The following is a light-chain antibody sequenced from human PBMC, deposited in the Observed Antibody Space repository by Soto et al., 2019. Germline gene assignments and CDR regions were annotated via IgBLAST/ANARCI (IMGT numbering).Light chain of an antibody. J-gene: IGKJ2*01. V-gene: IGKV3-20*01. Sequence: EIVLTQSPGTLSVSPGERATLSCRASQTVRSSSLAWYQQKPGQAPRLLIYGASSRATGIPDRFSGSGSGTDFTLTISRLEPEDFAVYYCQQYGSSPRYTFGQGTKLEIK. CDR1: QTVRSSS. CDR3: QQYGSSPRYT. CDR2: GAS.